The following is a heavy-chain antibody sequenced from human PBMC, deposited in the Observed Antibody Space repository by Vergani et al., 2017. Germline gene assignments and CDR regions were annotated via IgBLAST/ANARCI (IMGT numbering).Heavy chain of an antibody. CDR3: ARRQYVGSWVVSWFDP. V-gene: IGHV5-51*01. CDR2: IYPGDSDT. D-gene: IGHD2-21*01. CDR1: GYSFTSYW. J-gene: IGHJ5*02. Sequence: EVQLVQSGAEVKKPGESLKISCKGSGYSFTSYWIGWVRQMPGKGLEWMGIIYPGDSDTRYSPSFQGQVTISADKSISTAYLQWSSLKASDTAVYYCARRQYVGSWVVSWFDPWGQGTLVTVSS.